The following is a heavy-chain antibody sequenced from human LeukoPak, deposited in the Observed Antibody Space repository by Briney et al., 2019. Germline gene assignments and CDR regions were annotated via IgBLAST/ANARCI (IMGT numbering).Heavy chain of an antibody. Sequence: SETLSLTCSVSGGSVTSGTYHWGWIRQPPGKGLEGIGSVYFDGGTHYKPSLQSRVTISVDTFKNQFSLRLSSVTAADTALYYCARDHYYDGRGRFDPWGQGTLVTVSS. D-gene: IGHD3-16*01. V-gene: IGHV4-39*07. CDR2: VYFDGGT. J-gene: IGHJ5*02. CDR3: ARDHYYDGRGRFDP. CDR1: GGSVTSGTYH.